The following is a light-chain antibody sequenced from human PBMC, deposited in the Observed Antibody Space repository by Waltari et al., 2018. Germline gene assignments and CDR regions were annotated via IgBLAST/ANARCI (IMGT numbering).Light chain of an antibody. Sequence: QSALTQPASVSGSPGQSITISCTGTSSDVGGYNYVSWYQQHPGKAPKLMIYDVSKRPFGVSSLSSVPKAGNTASLTISGLQAEDEADYYCSSYTSSSTLLFGGGTKLTVL. CDR1: SSDVGGYNY. CDR3: SSYTSSSTLL. CDR2: DVS. V-gene: IGLV2-14*01. J-gene: IGLJ2*01.